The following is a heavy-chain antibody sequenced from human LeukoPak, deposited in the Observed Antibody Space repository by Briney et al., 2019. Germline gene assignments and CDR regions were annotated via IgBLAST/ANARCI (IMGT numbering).Heavy chain of an antibody. CDR3: ATKYSSSSEDWFDP. J-gene: IGHJ5*02. Sequence: SETLSLTCTVSGGSISSYYWSWIRQPPGKGLEWIGEINHSGSTNYNPSLKSRVTISVDTSKNQFSLKLSSVTAADTAVYYCATKYSSSSEDWFDPWGQGTLVTVSS. CDR2: INHSGST. D-gene: IGHD6-6*01. V-gene: IGHV4-34*01. CDR1: GGSISSYY.